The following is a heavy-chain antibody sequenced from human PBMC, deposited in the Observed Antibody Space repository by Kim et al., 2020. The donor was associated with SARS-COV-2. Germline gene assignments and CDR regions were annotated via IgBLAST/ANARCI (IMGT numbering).Heavy chain of an antibody. CDR2: IYSSGGT. Sequence: SETLSLTCTDSGGSTSSSSYFWGWIRLPPGKGLEWIGNIYSSGGTYYNPSLKSRVTISGDTSKNQFSLKLKSVTAADTAVYYCARGLAGDWLPDYWGQGTLVTVSS. J-gene: IGHJ4*02. D-gene: IGHD3-9*01. V-gene: IGHV4-39*01. CDR3: ARGLAGDWLPDY. CDR1: GGSTSSSSYF.